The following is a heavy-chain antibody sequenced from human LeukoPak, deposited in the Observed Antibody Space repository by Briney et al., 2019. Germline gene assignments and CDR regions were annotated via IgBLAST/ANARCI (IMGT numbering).Heavy chain of an antibody. V-gene: IGHV2-70*11. J-gene: IGHJ3*02. CDR3: ARHLIGGSLDI. Sequence: SGAAVVKPTQTVTLTCTFSGFSFTTRGMCVSWIRQAPGKALEWLGRIDWDDDKYYSTSLKTRLTISKDPSKDQVVLTLTKMDPADTGTYYCARHLIGGSLDIWGQGTVVTVSS. CDR2: IDWDDDK. D-gene: IGHD2/OR15-2a*01. CDR1: GFSFTTRGMC.